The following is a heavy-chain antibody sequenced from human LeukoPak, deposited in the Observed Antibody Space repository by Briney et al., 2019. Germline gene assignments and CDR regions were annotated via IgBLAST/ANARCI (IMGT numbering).Heavy chain of an antibody. Sequence: PSETLSLTCAVYGGSFSGYYWSWIRQPPGKGLEWIGEINHSGSTNYNPSLKSRVTISVDTSKNQFSLKLSSVTAADTAVYYCATLWFGELGLYWGQGTLVSVSS. V-gene: IGHV4-34*01. CDR3: ATLWFGELGLY. D-gene: IGHD3-10*01. CDR2: INHSGST. CDR1: GGSFSGYY. J-gene: IGHJ4*02.